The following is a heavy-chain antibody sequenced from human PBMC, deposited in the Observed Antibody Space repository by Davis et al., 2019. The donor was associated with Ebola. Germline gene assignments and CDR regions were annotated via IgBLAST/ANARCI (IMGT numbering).Heavy chain of an antibody. Sequence: SETLSLTCAVYGGSFSGYYWSWIRQPPGKGLEWIGEINHSGSTNYNPSLKSRVTISVDTSKNQFSLKLSSVTAADTAVYYCARVGVVVVPAALNYGMDVWGQGTTVTVSS. CDR1: GGSFSGYY. CDR2: INHSGST. D-gene: IGHD2-2*01. CDR3: ARVGVVVVPAALNYGMDV. V-gene: IGHV4-34*01. J-gene: IGHJ6*02.